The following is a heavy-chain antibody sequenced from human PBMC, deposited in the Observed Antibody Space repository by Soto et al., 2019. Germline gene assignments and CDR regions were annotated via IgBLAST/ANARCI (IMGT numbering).Heavy chain of an antibody. CDR1: GFTFGDYA. J-gene: IGHJ3*02. Sequence: GGALRLSCTASGFTFGDYAMSWVRQAPGKGLDWLGFIRSKAYGGTTEYAASVKGRFTISRDDSKSIAYLQMNSLRTEDTAVYYCTSRPIVVVVAAAYDSSAHGENGNAFDIWGQGT. CDR2: IRSKAYGGTT. D-gene: IGHD2-15*01. CDR3: TSRPIVVVVAAAYDSSAHGENGNAFDI. V-gene: IGHV3-49*04.